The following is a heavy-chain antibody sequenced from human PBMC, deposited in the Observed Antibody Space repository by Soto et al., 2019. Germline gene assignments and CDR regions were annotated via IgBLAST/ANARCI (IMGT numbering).Heavy chain of an antibody. CDR2: ISSGGSFI. D-gene: IGHD6-13*01. Sequence: VQLVESGGGLVKPGGSLRLSCAASGFTFSDFTMNWVRQAPGKGLQWVSSISSGGSFISYADSVRGRFTISRDNAKNSLYLQVDSLRDEDTAVFFCARGSRRTFDYWGQGTLVTVSS. J-gene: IGHJ4*02. CDR3: ARGSRRTFDY. CDR1: GFTFSDFT. V-gene: IGHV3-21*01.